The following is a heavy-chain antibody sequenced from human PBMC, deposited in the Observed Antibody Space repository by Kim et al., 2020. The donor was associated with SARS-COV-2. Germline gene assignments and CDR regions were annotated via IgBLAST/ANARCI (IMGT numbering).Heavy chain of an antibody. CDR2: T. Sequence: TDYADSGKGRFTISRNNAEDTLYLQMTSLTADDTAVYYCARDRSGAGDYWGPGTLVSVSS. D-gene: IGHD3-10*01. V-gene: IGHV3-74*01. CDR3: ARDRSGAGDY. J-gene: IGHJ4*02.